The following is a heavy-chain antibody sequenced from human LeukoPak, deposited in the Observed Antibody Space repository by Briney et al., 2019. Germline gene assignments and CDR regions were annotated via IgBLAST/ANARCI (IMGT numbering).Heavy chain of an antibody. CDR2: ISAYNGNT. J-gene: IGHJ4*02. V-gene: IGHV1-18*01. Sequence: ASVKVSCKASGYTFTSYGISWVRQAPGQGLEWMGWISAYNGNTNYAQKLQGRVTMTTDTSTSTAYMELRSLRSDDTAVYYCASDRGHYYDSSGYYYSDNYFDYWGQGTLVTVSS. CDR3: ASDRGHYYDSSGYYYSDNYFDY. CDR1: GYTFTSYG. D-gene: IGHD3-22*01.